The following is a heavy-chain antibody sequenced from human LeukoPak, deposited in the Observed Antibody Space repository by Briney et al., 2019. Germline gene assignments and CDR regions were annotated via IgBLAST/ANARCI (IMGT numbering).Heavy chain of an antibody. CDR1: GFTFSSYS. J-gene: IGHJ6*03. D-gene: IGHD6-13*01. CDR3: AGRGYSSSWSHYYYYYMDV. V-gene: IGHV3-48*04. CDR2: ISSSGSTI. Sequence: PGGSLRLSCAAYGFTFSSYSMNWVRQAPGKGLEWVSYISSSGSTIYYADSVKGRFTISRDNAKNSLYLQMNSLRAEDTAVYYCAGRGYSSSWSHYYYYYMDVWGKGTTVTISS.